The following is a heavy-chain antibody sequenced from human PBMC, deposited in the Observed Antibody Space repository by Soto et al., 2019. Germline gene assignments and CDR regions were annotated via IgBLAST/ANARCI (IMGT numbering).Heavy chain of an antibody. J-gene: IGHJ6*02. CDR1: GFTFSSYA. V-gene: IGHV3-30-3*01. Sequence: GESLKISCAASGFTFSSYAMHWVRQAPGKGLEWVAVISYDGSNKYYADSVKGRFTISRDNSKNTLYLQMNSLRAEDTAVYYCARERIAAAGKTSYYYYGMDVWGQGTTVTVSS. CDR2: ISYDGSNK. D-gene: IGHD6-13*01. CDR3: ARERIAAAGKTSYYYYGMDV.